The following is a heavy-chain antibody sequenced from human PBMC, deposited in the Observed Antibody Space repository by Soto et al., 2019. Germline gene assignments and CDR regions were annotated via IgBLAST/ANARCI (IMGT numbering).Heavy chain of an antibody. D-gene: IGHD2-15*01. CDR3: NTCSRGNCYGPVDA. V-gene: IGHV3-15*01. Sequence: EVQLVESGGGLVKPGGSLRLSCAASGFTFANAWMSWVRQAPGKGLEWVGRVKSNSDGGTTDYAAPVKGRFTISRDDSKNTLYLQMNSLESEDTAIYYCNTCSRGNCYGPVDAWGKGSAVTVSS. CDR2: VKSNSDGGTT. CDR1: GFTFANAW. J-gene: IGHJ6*04.